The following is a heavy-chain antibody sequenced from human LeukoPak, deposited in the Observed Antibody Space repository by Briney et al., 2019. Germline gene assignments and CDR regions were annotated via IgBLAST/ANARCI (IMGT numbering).Heavy chain of an antibody. Sequence: SPTLSLTFAISGDSVSISTAVWNWIRQSPSRGLEWLWKTNYRSTWYHDYAVSVTGRIITTPDTSKNQFSLQLNSVTPDDTAVYFCARINWDDAFDVWGQGTMVTVSS. CDR3: ARINWDDAFDV. J-gene: IGHJ3*01. CDR1: GDSVSISTAV. D-gene: IGHD1-1*01. V-gene: IGHV6-1*01. CDR2: TNYRSTWYH.